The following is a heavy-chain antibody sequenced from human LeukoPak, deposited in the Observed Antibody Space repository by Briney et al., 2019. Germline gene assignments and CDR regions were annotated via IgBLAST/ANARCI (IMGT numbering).Heavy chain of an antibody. CDR2: INPNSGGT. Sequence: ASVKVSCKASGYTFTGYYMHWVRQAPGQGLEWMGWINPNSGGTNYAQKFQGRVTMTRDTSISTAYMELSRLRSDDTAVYYCARDVVGYYDSSGYDYWGQGTPVTVSS. J-gene: IGHJ4*02. D-gene: IGHD3-22*01. V-gene: IGHV1-2*02. CDR1: GYTFTGYY. CDR3: ARDVVGYYDSSGYDY.